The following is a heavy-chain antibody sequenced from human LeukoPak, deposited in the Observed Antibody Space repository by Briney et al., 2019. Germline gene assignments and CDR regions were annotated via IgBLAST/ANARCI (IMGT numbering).Heavy chain of an antibody. Sequence: PGGSLRLSCAASGFTFSSYSMNWVRQAPGKGLEWVSSISSSSSYIYYAGSVKGRFTISRDNAKNSLYLQMNSLRAEDTAVYYCARDPQWAADYWGQGTLVTVSS. V-gene: IGHV3-21*01. CDR3: ARDPQWAADY. D-gene: IGHD6-19*01. CDR1: GFTFSSYS. CDR2: ISSSSSYI. J-gene: IGHJ4*02.